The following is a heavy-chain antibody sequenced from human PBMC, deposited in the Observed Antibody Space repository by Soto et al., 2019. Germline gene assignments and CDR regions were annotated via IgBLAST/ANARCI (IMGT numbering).Heavy chain of an antibody. CDR1: VGSISSYTHY. Sequence: PSETLSLTCTVSVGSISSYTHYWGWIRQPPGKGLEWIGSVFYSGSTFYNPSFKSRVTISVDTSNNQFSLKLSSVTAADTAVYYCARFGDTTSYIPDPWGQGILVTVSS. V-gene: IGHV4-39*01. J-gene: IGHJ5*02. D-gene: IGHD3-10*01. CDR3: ARFGDTTSYIPDP. CDR2: VFYSGST.